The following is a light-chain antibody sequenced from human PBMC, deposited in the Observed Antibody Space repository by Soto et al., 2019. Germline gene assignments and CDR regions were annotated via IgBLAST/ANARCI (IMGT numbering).Light chain of an antibody. CDR2: DVS. J-gene: IGLJ1*01. Sequence: QSALTQPASASGSPGQSITISCTGTSSDVGGYNSVSWYQQPPGTAPQLMIYDVSHRPSGVSNRFSGSKSGNTASLTISGLQAEEEADYCGSSYTSLSAYVFGTGTKVTVL. CDR1: SSDVGGYNS. V-gene: IGLV2-14*01. CDR3: SSYTSLSAYV.